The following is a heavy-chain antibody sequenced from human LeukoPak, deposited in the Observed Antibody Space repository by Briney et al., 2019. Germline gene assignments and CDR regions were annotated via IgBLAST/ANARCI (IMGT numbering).Heavy chain of an antibody. Sequence: ASVKVSCKASGYTFTSYGISWVRQAPGQGLEWMGWISAYNGNTNYAQKLQGRVTMTTDTSTSTAYMELRSLRSDDTAVYYCARQSRYGSGSYRDYYYYMDVWGKGTTVTVSS. CDR1: GYTFTSYG. V-gene: IGHV1-18*01. CDR2: ISAYNGNT. CDR3: ARQSRYGSGSYRDYYYYMDV. J-gene: IGHJ6*03. D-gene: IGHD3-10*01.